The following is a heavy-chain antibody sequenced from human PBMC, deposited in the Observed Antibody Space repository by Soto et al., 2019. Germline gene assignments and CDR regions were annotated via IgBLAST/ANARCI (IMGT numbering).Heavy chain of an antibody. CDR1: GYTFTGYY. CDR3: ARDQGGSGWYYYYYGMDV. Sequence: ASVKVSCQASGYTFTGYYMHWVRQSPGQGLEWMGWINPNSGGTNYAQKFQGRVTMTRDTSISTAYMELSRLRSDDTAVYYCARDQGGSGWYYYYYGMDVWGQATTVTISS. V-gene: IGHV1-2*02. D-gene: IGHD6-19*01. CDR2: INPNSGGT. J-gene: IGHJ6*02.